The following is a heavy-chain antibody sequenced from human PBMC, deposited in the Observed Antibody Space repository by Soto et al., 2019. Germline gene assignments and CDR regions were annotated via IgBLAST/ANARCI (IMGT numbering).Heavy chain of an antibody. CDR1: GYTFTSYY. Sequence: ASVKVSCKASGYTFTSYYMHWVRQAPGQGLEWMGIINPSGGSTSYAQKFQGRVTMTRDTSTSTVYMELSSLRSEDTAVYYCARDPRSPSGSSSNAFDIWGQGTMVTVSS. D-gene: IGHD6-6*01. V-gene: IGHV1-46*03. J-gene: IGHJ3*02. CDR3: ARDPRSPSGSSSNAFDI. CDR2: INPSGGST.